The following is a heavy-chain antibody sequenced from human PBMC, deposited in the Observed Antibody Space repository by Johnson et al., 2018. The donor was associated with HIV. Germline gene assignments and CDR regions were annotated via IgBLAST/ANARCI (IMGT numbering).Heavy chain of an antibody. CDR2: ISFDGSNK. D-gene: IGHD1-26*01. CDR1: GFTLSKYA. CDR3: ARDWSWRGSLKGGGAFDI. Sequence: MQLVESGGGVVQPGRSLRLSCAASGFTLSKYAMHWVRQAPGKGLEWVAVISFDGSNKYYADSVKGRFTISRDNSKNTLYLQMNSLRAEDTAVFFCARDWSWRGSLKGGGAFDIWGQGTLVTVSA. J-gene: IGHJ3*02. V-gene: IGHV3-30*04.